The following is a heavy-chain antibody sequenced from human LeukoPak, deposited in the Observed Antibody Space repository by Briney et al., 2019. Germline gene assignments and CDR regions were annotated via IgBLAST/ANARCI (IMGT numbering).Heavy chain of an antibody. CDR2: IYPGDSDT. V-gene: IGHV5-51*01. CDR1: GYSFTKFW. D-gene: IGHD3-22*01. Sequence: GESLKISCKGSGYSFTKFWIGWVRQMPGKGLEWMGIIYPGDSDTRYSPSFQGQVTISADKSISTAYLQWSSLKASDTAMYYCARSPAAFDSSGPPFDYWGQGTLVTVSS. CDR3: ARSPAAFDSSGPPFDY. J-gene: IGHJ4*02.